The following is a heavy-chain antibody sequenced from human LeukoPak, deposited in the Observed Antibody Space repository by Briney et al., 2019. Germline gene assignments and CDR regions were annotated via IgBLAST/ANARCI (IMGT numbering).Heavy chain of an antibody. Sequence: GGSLRLSCAASGFTFSSYSMNWVRHAPGKGLERVSYISSSSNYIYNADSVKGRFTISRDNAKNSLYLQMNSLRAEDTAVYYCARDRASRGYYDSSGDAFDIWGQGTMVSVSS. V-gene: IGHV3-21*01. CDR1: GFTFSSYS. D-gene: IGHD3-22*01. CDR3: ARDRASRGYYDSSGDAFDI. CDR2: ISSSSNYI. J-gene: IGHJ3*02.